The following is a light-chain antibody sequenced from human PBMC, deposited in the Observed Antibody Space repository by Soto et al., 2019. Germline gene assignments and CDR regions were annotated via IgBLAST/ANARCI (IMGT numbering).Light chain of an antibody. CDR1: QSVSSSY. CDR3: QQYTNWPPNT. V-gene: IGKV3-15*01. J-gene: IGKJ5*01. Sequence: EIVMTQSPGTLSLSPGDXATLSCRASQSVSSSYLAWYQQRPGQAPRLLIYGASTRATGVPARFSGRGSGTEFTLTISSLQSEDFAVYYCQQYTNWPPNTLGQGTRLEIK. CDR2: GAS.